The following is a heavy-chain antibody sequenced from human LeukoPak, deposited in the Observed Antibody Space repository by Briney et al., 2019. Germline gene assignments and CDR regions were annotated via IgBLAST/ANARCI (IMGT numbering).Heavy chain of an antibody. CDR2: STHSGST. V-gene: IGHV4-34*01. CDR1: GGSFSGHY. Sequence: SETLSLTCAVYGGSFSGHYWTWIRQPPGKGLEWIGESTHSGSTNYNSSPKSQVTKSVDTSKNQFSLKLTSVSAADTAVYHCARGRTGAAALDFWGPGTLVTVSS. D-gene: IGHD2-2*01. CDR3: ARGRTGAAALDF. J-gene: IGHJ4*02.